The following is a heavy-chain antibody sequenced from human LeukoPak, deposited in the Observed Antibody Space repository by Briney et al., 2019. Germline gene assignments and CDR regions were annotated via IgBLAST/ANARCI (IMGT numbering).Heavy chain of an antibody. V-gene: IGHV4-61*02. J-gene: IGHJ5*02. Sequence: SETLSLTCTVSGGSISSGSYYWSWIRQPAGTGLEWIGRIYTSGSTNYNPSLKSRVTISVDTSKNQFSLKLSSVTAADTAVYYCARGYYYGSGSYCWFDPWGQGTLVTVSS. CDR2: IYTSGST. D-gene: IGHD3-10*01. CDR3: ARGYYYGSGSYCWFDP. CDR1: GGSISSGSYY.